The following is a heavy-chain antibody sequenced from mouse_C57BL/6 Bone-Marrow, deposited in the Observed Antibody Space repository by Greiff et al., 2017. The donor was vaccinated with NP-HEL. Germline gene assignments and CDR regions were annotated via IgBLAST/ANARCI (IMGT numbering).Heavy chain of an antibody. V-gene: IGHV5-6*01. CDR2: ISSGGSYT. J-gene: IGHJ1*03. CDR3: ARHRYFDV. Sequence: EVQLVESGGDLVKPGGSLKLSCAASGFTFSSYGMSWVRQTPDKRLEWVATISSGGSYTYYPDSVKGRFTISRDNAKNTLYLQMSSLKSEDTAMYYCARHRYFDVGGTGTTVTVSS. CDR1: GFTFSSYG.